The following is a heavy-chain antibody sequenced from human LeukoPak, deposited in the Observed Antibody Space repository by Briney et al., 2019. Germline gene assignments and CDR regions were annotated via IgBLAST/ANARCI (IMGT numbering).Heavy chain of an antibody. Sequence: GGSLRLSCSASGFTFSSYEMNWVRQAPGKGLEWISYITGSGDTIYYADSVKGRFTISRDNAKNSLYLQMNSLRAEDAAVYYCARDLEGLDWFDAWGQGTLVTVSS. J-gene: IGHJ5*02. D-gene: IGHD3/OR15-3a*01. CDR2: ITGSGDTI. CDR1: GFTFSSYE. CDR3: ARDLEGLDWFDA. V-gene: IGHV3-48*03.